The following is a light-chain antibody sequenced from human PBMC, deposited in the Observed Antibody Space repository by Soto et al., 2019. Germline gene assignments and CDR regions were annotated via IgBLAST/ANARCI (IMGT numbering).Light chain of an antibody. Sequence: EIVMTQSPATLSVSPGERATLSCRASQSVSSNLAWYQQKPGQAPRLLIYGASTRATGIPARFSGSGSGTEFTRTSRSLQSEDFAVEYFQPYNNWHYTFGQGTKLEI. CDR3: QPYNNWHYT. J-gene: IGKJ2*01. V-gene: IGKV3-15*01. CDR1: QSVSSN. CDR2: GAS.